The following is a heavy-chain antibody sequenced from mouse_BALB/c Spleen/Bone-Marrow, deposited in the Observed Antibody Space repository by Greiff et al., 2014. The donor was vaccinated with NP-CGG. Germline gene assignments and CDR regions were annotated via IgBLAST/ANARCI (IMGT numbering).Heavy chain of an antibody. J-gene: IGHJ4*01. CDR3: ARRDGGPMDY. CDR1: GFTFSNYG. Sequence: DVMLVESGGDLVKPGGSLKLSCAASGFTFSNYGMSWVRQTPDKRLEWVATISSGGSYTYYPDSVKGRFTISGDNAKNTLYLQMSSLKSEDTAMYYCARRDGGPMDYWGQGTSVTVSS. D-gene: IGHD2-3*01. V-gene: IGHV5-6*02. CDR2: ISSGGSYT.